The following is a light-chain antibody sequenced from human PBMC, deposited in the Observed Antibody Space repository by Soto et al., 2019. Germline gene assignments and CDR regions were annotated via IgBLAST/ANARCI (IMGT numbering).Light chain of an antibody. CDR3: SAWDDNIYGPV. V-gene: IGLV1-44*01. J-gene: IGLJ2*01. CDR2: RDN. CDR1: SSDIGTNP. Sequence: QSVLTQPPSASGTPGQRVAISCSGVSSDIGTNPVNWYLHLPGAAPKLLIYRDNQRPSGVPDRFSGSKSGPSASLTISGLQSEDEADYFCSAWDDNIYGPVFGGGTKVTVL.